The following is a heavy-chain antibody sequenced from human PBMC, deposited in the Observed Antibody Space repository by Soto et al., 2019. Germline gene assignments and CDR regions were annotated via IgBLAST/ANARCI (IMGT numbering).Heavy chain of an antibody. Sequence: GGSLRLSCAASGFTFSSYWMSWVRQAPGKGLEWVANIKQDGSEKYYVDSVKGRFTISRDNAKNSLYLQMNSLRAEDTAVYYCARDHSYYDFWSGYNPLSYWGQGTLVTVSS. CDR1: GFTFSSYW. V-gene: IGHV3-7*01. CDR3: ARDHSYYDFWSGYNPLSY. J-gene: IGHJ4*02. D-gene: IGHD3-3*01. CDR2: IKQDGSEK.